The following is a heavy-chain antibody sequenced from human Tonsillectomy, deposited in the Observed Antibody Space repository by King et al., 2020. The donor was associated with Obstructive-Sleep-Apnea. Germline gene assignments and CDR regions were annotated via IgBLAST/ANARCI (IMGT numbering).Heavy chain of an antibody. CDR2: ICYIGTT. V-gene: IGHV4-31*03. CDR3: ARKADYGDYHLDY. J-gene: IGHJ4*02. CDR1: GGSINRGDYY. Sequence: VQLQESGPGLVKPSQTLSLTCTVSGGSINRGDYYWSWIRQPPGKGLEWMGYICYIGTTSYNPSLNRRVTISVYTSKNQFSLWLTSVTSADTAVYYCARKADYGDYHLDYWGQGTLVTVSS. D-gene: IGHD4-17*01.